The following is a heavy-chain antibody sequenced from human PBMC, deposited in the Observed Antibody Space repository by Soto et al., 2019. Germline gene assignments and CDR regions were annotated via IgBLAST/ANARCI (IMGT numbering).Heavy chain of an antibody. J-gene: IGHJ4*02. CDR3: ATMGTPATGLYFFDY. CDR1: GGSISSYY. D-gene: IGHD2-15*01. CDR2: ISYSGST. Sequence: SETLSLTCTVAGGSISSYYWSWIRQPPGKGLEWIGFISYSGSTYYSTSLKSRVTISVDTSKSQFSLNLSFVTAADTAVYYCATMGTPATGLYFFDYWGQGSLVTVSS. V-gene: IGHV4-59*06.